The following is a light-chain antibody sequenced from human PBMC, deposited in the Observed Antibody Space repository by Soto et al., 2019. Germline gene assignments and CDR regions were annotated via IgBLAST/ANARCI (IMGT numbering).Light chain of an antibody. CDR3: QHCNNWPGT. V-gene: IGKV3-15*01. J-gene: IGKJ1*01. CDR2: SAS. CDR1: QSVTTY. Sequence: ETMMTHYPATLSVSGGDRRTLXWRASQSVTTYLAWYQQKPGQAPRLLIHSASTRATGIPARFTGSGSGTEFTLTISSLQSEDFAVYYCQHCNNWPGTFGQGTKVDIK.